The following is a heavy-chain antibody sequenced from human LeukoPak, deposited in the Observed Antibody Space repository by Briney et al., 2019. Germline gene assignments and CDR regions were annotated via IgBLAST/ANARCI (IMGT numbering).Heavy chain of an antibody. J-gene: IGHJ4*02. CDR1: GGSISSGGYY. CDR3: ARDSYDSSGYYFPFDY. CDR2: IYYSGST. D-gene: IGHD3-22*01. V-gene: IGHV4-31*03. Sequence: SQTLSLTCTVSGGSISSGGYYWSWIRQHPGKGLEWIGYIYYSGSTYYNPSLKGRVTISVDTSKNQFSLKLSSVTAADTAVYYCARDSYDSSGYYFPFDYWGQGTLVTVSS.